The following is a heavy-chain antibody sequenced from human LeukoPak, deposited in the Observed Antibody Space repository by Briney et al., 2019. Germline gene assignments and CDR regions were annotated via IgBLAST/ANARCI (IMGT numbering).Heavy chain of an antibody. V-gene: IGHV3-23*01. CDR1: GFTFSTYA. CDR3: ARSFGYYSTSGYYY. D-gene: IGHD3-3*01. Sequence: GGSLRLSCAASGFTFSTYAMSWVRQAPGKGLEWVSAISGSGGGGATSYADSVKGRFTISRDNSKNTLYLQMNSLRAEDTAVYYCARSFGYYSTSGYYYWGQGTLVTASS. J-gene: IGHJ4*02. CDR2: ISGSGGGGAT.